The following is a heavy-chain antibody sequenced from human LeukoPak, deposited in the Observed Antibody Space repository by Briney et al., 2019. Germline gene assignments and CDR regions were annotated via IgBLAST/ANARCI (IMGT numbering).Heavy chain of an antibody. V-gene: IGHV4-34*01. J-gene: IGHJ4*02. CDR1: GGSFSDYF. D-gene: IGHD3-22*01. CDR3: VTYYYGSSAPKRNY. CDR2: ISHSGST. Sequence: PSETLSLTCAVYGGSFSDYFWSWIRQPPGKGLEWIGEISHSGSTTYNPSLRSRVTISGDTSKKQFSLRLSSVTAADTAVYYCVTYYYGSSAPKRNYWGQGILVTVSS.